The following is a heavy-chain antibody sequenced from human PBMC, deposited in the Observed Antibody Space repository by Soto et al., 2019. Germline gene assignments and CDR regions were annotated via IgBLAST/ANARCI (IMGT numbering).Heavy chain of an antibody. V-gene: IGHV3-13*01. CDR3: ARTLVPAGFDV. D-gene: IGHD2-2*01. Sequence: GSLRLSCAASGFTFSSYDMHWVRQATGKGLEWVSAIGTAGDTYYPGSVKGRFTISRENAKNSLYLQMNSLRAGDTAVYYCARTLVPAGFDVWGKGTTVTVSS. J-gene: IGHJ6*04. CDR1: GFTFSSYD. CDR2: IGTAGDT.